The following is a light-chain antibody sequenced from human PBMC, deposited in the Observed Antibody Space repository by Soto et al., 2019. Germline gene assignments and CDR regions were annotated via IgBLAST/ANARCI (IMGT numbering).Light chain of an antibody. Sequence: EIVLTQSPGTLSLSPGERATRSCRASQSFSSSYLAWYQQKPGQAPWLLIYGASSRATGIPDRFSGSGSGTDFTLTISRLEPEDFAVYYCQQDGSSPPITFGPGPKVDIK. CDR2: GAS. CDR3: QQDGSSPPIT. V-gene: IGKV3-20*01. CDR1: QSFSSSY. J-gene: IGKJ3*01.